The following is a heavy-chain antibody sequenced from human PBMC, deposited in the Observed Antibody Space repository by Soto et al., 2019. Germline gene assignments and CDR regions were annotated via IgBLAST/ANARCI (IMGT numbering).Heavy chain of an antibody. J-gene: IGHJ6*02. CDR3: ARDQEQRGYSGYDMFPVYYYYGMDV. D-gene: IGHD5-12*01. V-gene: IGHV1-46*01. Sequence: QVQLVQSGAEVKKPGASVKVSCKASGYTFTSYYMHWVRQAPGQGLEWMGIINPSGGSTSYAQKFQGRVTMTRDTSTSTVYMELSSLRSEDTAVYYCARDQEQRGYSGYDMFPVYYYYGMDVWGQGTTVTVSS. CDR1: GYTFTSYY. CDR2: INPSGGST.